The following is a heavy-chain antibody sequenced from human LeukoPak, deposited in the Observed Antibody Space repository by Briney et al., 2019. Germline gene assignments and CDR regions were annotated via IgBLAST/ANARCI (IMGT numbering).Heavy chain of an antibody. D-gene: IGHD5-12*01. CDR2: IYYSGST. V-gene: IGHV4-61*05. CDR3: ARHRRGWLGSPLDAFEI. CDR1: GGSISSNVYY. J-gene: IGHJ3*02. Sequence: SETLSLTCTVSGGSISSNVYYWGWIRQPPGKGLEWIGYIYYSGSTNYNPSLKSRVIMSVDTSKNQFFLKLSSVTAADTAVYHCARHRRGWLGSPLDAFEIWGQGTMVTVSS.